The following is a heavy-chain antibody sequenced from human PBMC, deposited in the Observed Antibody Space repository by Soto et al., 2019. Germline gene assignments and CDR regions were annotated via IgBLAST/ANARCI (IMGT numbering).Heavy chain of an antibody. D-gene: IGHD5-18*01. CDR3: AKIEDTYYYYGMDV. J-gene: IGHJ6*02. V-gene: IGHV3-30*18. Sequence: PGGSLRLSCAASGFTFSSYGMHWVRQAPGKGLEWVAVISYDGSNKYYADSVKGRFTISRDNSKNTLYLQMDSLRAEDTAVYYCAKIEDTYYYYGMDVWGQGTTVTVSS. CDR2: ISYDGSNK. CDR1: GFTFSSYG.